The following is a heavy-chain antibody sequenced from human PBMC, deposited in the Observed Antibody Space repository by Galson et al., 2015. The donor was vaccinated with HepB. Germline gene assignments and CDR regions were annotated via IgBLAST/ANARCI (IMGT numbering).Heavy chain of an antibody. D-gene: IGHD3-10*01. V-gene: IGHV5-10-1*01. J-gene: IGHJ6*02. CDR2: IDPSDSYT. CDR1: GYSFTSYW. CDR3: ARRSGFGVKIYYYGMDV. Sequence: QSGAEVKKPGESLRISCKGSGYSFTSYWISWVRQMPGKGLEWMGRIDPSDSYTNYSPSLQGHVTISADKSISTAYLQWSSLKASDTAMYYCARRSGFGVKIYYYGMDVWGQGTTVTVSS.